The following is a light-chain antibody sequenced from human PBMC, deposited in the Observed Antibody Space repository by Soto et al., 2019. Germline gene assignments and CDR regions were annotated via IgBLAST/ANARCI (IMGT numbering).Light chain of an antibody. CDR3: SSYTNSTTLVV. J-gene: IGLJ2*01. Sequence: QSALTQPASVSGSPGQSVTISCTGTSSDVGGYNYVSWYQQHPGKAPTLMIYEVNYRPSGVSDRFSGSKSGNTASLTISGLQAEDEADDYCSSYTNSTTLVVFGGGTKLTVL. V-gene: IGLV2-14*01. CDR2: EVN. CDR1: SSDVGGYNY.